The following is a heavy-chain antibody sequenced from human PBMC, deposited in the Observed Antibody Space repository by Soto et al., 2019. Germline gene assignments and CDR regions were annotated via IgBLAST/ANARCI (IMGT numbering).Heavy chain of an antibody. J-gene: IGHJ6*02. D-gene: IGHD3-9*01. V-gene: IGHV3-33*01. Sequence: GESLRLSCAASGFTFSSYGMHWVRQAPGKGLEWVAVIWYDGSNKYYADSVKGRFTISRDNSKNTLYLQMNSLRAEDTAVYYCARDSPQIRYFDWPNYGMDVWGQGTTVTVSS. CDR3: ARDSPQIRYFDWPNYGMDV. CDR2: IWYDGSNK. CDR1: GFTFSSYG.